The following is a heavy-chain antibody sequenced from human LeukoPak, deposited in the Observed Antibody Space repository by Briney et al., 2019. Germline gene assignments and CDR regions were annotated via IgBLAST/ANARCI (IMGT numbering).Heavy chain of an antibody. CDR2: IYYSGST. CDR1: GGSISSYY. V-gene: IGHV4-59*08. CDR3: ARHTGDYVPDY. J-gene: IGHJ4*02. D-gene: IGHD4-17*01. Sequence: PSETLSLTCTVSGGSISSYYWSWIRQPPGKGLEWIGYIYYSGSTNYNPSLKSRVTISVDTSKNQFSLKLSSVTAADTAVYYCARHTGDYVPDYWGQGTLVTVSS.